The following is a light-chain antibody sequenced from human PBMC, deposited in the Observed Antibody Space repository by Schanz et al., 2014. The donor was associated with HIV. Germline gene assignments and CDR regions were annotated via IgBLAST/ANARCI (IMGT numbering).Light chain of an antibody. CDR2: GAS. CDR3: QQYGSSPWT. Sequence: EIVLTQSPGTLSLSPGERGTLSCRVSQSVKSNFIGWYQQKPGQAPRLLIFGASNRATGIPDRFSGGMSGTDFTHTISRLEPEDYAVYYCQQYGSSPWTFRQGTRVDVK. J-gene: IGKJ1*01. CDR1: QSVKSNF. V-gene: IGKV3-20*01.